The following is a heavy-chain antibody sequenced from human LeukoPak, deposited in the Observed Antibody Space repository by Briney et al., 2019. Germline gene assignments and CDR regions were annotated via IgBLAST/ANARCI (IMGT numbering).Heavy chain of an antibody. V-gene: IGHV4-30-2*01. CDR3: ARSTVSSSHQYNY. CDR1: GGSISSGGYY. Sequence: SETLSLTCTVSGGSISSGGYYWSWIRQPPGKGLEWIGYIYHSGSTYYNPSLKGRVTISVDRSKNQFSLKLSSVTAADTAVYYCARSTVSSSHQYNYWGQGTLVTVSS. CDR2: IYHSGST. J-gene: IGHJ4*02. D-gene: IGHD6-13*01.